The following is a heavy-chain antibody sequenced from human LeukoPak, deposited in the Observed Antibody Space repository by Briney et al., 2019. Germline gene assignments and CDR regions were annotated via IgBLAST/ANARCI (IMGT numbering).Heavy chain of an antibody. D-gene: IGHD6-19*01. CDR2: IYHSGST. V-gene: IGHV4-38-2*02. CDR3: ARDNLAGRGDY. J-gene: IGHJ4*02. CDR1: GYSISSGYY. Sequence: SETLSLTCTVSGYSISSGYYWGWIRQPPGKGLEWIGSIYHSGSTYYNPSLKSRVTISVDTSKNQFSLKLSSVTAAETAVYYCARDNLAGRGDYWGQGTLVTVSS.